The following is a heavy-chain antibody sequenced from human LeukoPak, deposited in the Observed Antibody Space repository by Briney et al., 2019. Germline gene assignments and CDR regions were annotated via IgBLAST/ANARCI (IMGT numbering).Heavy chain of an antibody. J-gene: IGHJ4*02. D-gene: IGHD3-22*01. Sequence: GGSLRLSCAASGFTFSSYSMSWVRQAPGDGLEWVSAISDNGGNTYYADSAKVRITISRDNSTTTLYLQLNSMRAEDTAVDYYAKEVQDSGGYIPDYWGQGTLVTVSS. CDR2: ISDNGGNT. CDR3: AKEVQDSGGYIPDY. V-gene: IGHV3-23*01. CDR1: GFTFSSYS.